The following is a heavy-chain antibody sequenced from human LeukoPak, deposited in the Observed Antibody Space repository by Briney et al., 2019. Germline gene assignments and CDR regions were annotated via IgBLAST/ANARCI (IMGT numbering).Heavy chain of an antibody. Sequence: SETLSLTCTVSGGSINNYYWSWIRQPAGKGLEWIGRIYTRGSTNYNPSLKSRVTMSVDTSKNQFSLKLSSVTAADTAVYYCARTRSTVTPRGPFDYWGQGTLVTVSS. CDR2: IYTRGST. J-gene: IGHJ4*02. V-gene: IGHV4-4*07. CDR1: GGSINNYY. CDR3: ARTRSTVTPRGPFDY. D-gene: IGHD4-17*01.